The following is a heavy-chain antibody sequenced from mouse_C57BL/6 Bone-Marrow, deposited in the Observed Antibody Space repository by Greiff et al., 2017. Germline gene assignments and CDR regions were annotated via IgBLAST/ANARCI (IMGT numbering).Heavy chain of an antibody. V-gene: IGHV5-17*01. CDR2: ISSGSSTI. CDR3: AGGNYVRFAY. D-gene: IGHD2-1*01. J-gene: IGHJ3*01. CDR1: GFTFSDYG. Sequence: EVKLVESGGGLVKPGGSLKLSCAASGFTFSDYGMHWVRQAPEKGLEWVAYISSGSSTIYYADTVKGRFTIARDNAKNTLFRQMTRLRSEDTAMYYCAGGNYVRFAYWGQGTLVTVSA.